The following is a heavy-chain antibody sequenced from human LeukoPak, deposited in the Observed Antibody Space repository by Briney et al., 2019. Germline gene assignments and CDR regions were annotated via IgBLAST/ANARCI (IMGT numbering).Heavy chain of an antibody. Sequence: GRSLRLSCAASGFTFDDYAIHWVRQAPGKGLEWVSSISWNSGNIVYADSVKGRFTISRDNAKNSLYLQMNSLRAEDMALYYCAKGSEVLLWFGVYFDYWGQGTLVTVSS. J-gene: IGHJ4*02. CDR2: ISWNSGNI. CDR3: AKGSEVLLWFGVYFDY. V-gene: IGHV3-9*03. CDR1: GFTFDDYA. D-gene: IGHD3-10*01.